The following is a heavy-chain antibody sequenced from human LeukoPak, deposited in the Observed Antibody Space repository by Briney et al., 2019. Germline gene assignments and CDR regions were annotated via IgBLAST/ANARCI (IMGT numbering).Heavy chain of an antibody. D-gene: IGHD6-25*01. CDR1: GYTFSTLG. Sequence: ASVKVPCKASGYTFSTLGISWVRQAPGQGLEWMGWISAYNGNTLYAQKFQDRVTMTTDTSTSTAYMELRSLRFDDTAVYYCAREGGGSIWYFDLWGRGTLVTVSS. CDR3: AREGGGSIWYFDL. CDR2: ISAYNGNT. J-gene: IGHJ2*01. V-gene: IGHV1-18*01.